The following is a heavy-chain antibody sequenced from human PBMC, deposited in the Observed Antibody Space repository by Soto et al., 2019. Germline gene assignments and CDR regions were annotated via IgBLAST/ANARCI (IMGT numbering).Heavy chain of an antibody. CDR1: GGTLRRYA. J-gene: IGHJ6*02. Sequence: QVQLVQSGAEVKKPGSSVKVSCKASGGTLRRYAISWVRQAPGRGLEWMGVIIPRFGTTSYAQTEKFQVRLTINEEEHMITASMELRSLRWEDTAEYCGGVVDMSENDAENYFYAMDVGGQGTTVIVSS. CDR2: IIPRFGTT. D-gene: IGHD3-3*01. V-gene: IGHV1-69*01. CDR3: GVVDMSENDAENYFYAMDV.